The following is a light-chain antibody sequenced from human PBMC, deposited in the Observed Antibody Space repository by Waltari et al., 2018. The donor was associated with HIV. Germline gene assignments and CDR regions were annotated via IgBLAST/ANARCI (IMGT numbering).Light chain of an antibody. V-gene: IGLV1-47*01. CDR1: SSNIGSKY. CDR2: RNN. CDR3: AAWDDSLSGVV. Sequence: QSVLPQPPSASGTPGQRVTISCSGSSSNIGSKYVYWYQQLPGTAPKVLIYRNNQRPSGVPDRFSGSKSGTSASLAISGLRSEDEADYYCAAWDDSLSGVVFGGGTKLTVL. J-gene: IGLJ2*01.